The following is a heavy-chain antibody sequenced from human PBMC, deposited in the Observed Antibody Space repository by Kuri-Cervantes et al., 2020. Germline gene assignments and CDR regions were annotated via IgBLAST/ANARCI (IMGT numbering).Heavy chain of an antibody. J-gene: IGHJ6*02. CDR2: ISYDGSNK. CDR1: GFTFSSYW. D-gene: IGHD6-6*01. Sequence: GESLKISCAASGFTFSSYWMSWVRQAPGKGLEWVAVISYDGSNKYYADSVKGRFTISRDNSKNTLYLQMNSLRAEDTAVYYCATSGSSSSPTWGYYYYYGMDVWGQGTTVTVSS. V-gene: IGHV3-30*03. CDR3: ATSGSSSSPTWGYYYYYGMDV.